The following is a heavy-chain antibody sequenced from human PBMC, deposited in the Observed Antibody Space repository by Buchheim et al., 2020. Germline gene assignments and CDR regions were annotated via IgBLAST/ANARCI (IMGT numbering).Heavy chain of an antibody. CDR3: GYCSSAYYYYMDV. D-gene: IGHD2-2*01. J-gene: IGHJ6*03. CDR1: GYTFTGYY. V-gene: IGHV1-69*01. CDR2: IIPIFGTA. Sequence: QVQLVQSGAEVKKPGASVKVSCKASGYTFTGYYMHWVRQAPGQGLEWMGGIIPIFGTANYAQKFQGRVTITADESTSTAYMELSSLRSEDTAVYYCGYCSSAYYYYMDVWGKGTT.